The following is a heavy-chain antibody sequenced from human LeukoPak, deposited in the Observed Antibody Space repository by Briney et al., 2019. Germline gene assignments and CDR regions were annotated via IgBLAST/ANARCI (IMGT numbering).Heavy chain of an antibody. D-gene: IGHD1-26*01. CDR2: ISGSGGST. V-gene: IGHV3-23*01. J-gene: IGHJ4*02. CDR3: ANWGGSSDFDY. Sequence: GGSLRLSCAASGFTFSSYAMSWVRQAPGKGLEWVSAISGSGGSTYYADSVEGRFTISRDNSKNTLYLQMNSLRAEDTAVYYCANWGGSSDFDYWGQGTLVTVSS. CDR1: GFTFSSYA.